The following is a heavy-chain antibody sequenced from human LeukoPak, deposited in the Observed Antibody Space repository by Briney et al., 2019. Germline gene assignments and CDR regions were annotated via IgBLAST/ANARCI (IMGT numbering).Heavy chain of an antibody. D-gene: IGHD5-24*01. CDR2: ISAYNGNT. V-gene: IGHV1-18*01. J-gene: IGHJ4*02. CDR3: ARGILGEMATIFGY. CDR1: GYTFTSYG. Sequence: ASVKVSCKASGYTFTSYGISWVRQAPGQGLEWMGWISAYNGNTNYAQKLQGRVTMTTDTSTSTAYMELRSLRSDDTAVYYCARGILGEMATIFGYWGQGTLVTVSS.